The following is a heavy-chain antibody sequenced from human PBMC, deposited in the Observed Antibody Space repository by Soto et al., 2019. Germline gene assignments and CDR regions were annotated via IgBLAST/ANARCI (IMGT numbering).Heavy chain of an antibody. J-gene: IGHJ6*02. D-gene: IGHD3-9*01. Sequence: EVQLVESGGGLVKPGGSLRLSCAASGFTFSSYSMNWVRQAPGKGLEWVSSISSSSSYIYYADSVKGRFTISRDNAKNSLYRQMNSLRAEDTAVYYCAREHFDWLELFYYYGMDVWGQGTTVTVSS. CDR2: ISSSSSYI. CDR1: GFTFSSYS. CDR3: AREHFDWLELFYYYGMDV. V-gene: IGHV3-21*01.